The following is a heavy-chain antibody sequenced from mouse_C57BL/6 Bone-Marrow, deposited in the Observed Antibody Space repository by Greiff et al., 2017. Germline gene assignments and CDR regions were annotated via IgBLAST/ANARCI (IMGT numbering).Heavy chain of an antibody. Sequence: VQLQQPGAELVKPGASVKLSCTASGYTITSYWMHWVKQRSGQGLEWIGMIHPNSGSTNYNEKFKSKATLTVDTSSSTAYLQLSSLTSEDSAVYYSATPDGYCFAWFAYWGQRALVTGSA. V-gene: IGHV1-64*01. CDR1: GYTITSYW. CDR2: IHPNSGST. CDR3: ATPDGYCFAWFAY. D-gene: IGHD2-3*01. J-gene: IGHJ3*01.